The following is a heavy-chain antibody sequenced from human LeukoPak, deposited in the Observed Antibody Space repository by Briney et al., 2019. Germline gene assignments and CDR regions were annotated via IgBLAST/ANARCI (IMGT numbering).Heavy chain of an antibody. D-gene: IGHD1-26*01. V-gene: IGHV3-33*08. J-gene: IGHJ6*02. CDR1: GFTFSSYG. CDR3: AGSSGGSYIPYYYYYGMDV. Sequence: GGSLRLSCAASGFTFSSYGMHWARQAPGTGLEWVAVIWYDGSNKYYADSVKGRFTISRDNSKNTLYLQMNSLRAEDTAVYYCAGSSGGSYIPYYYYYGMDVWGQGTTVTVSS. CDR2: IWYDGSNK.